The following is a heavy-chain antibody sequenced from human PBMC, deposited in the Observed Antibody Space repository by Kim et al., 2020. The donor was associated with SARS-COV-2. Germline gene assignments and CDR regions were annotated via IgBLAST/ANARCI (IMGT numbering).Heavy chain of an antibody. Sequence: GGSLRLSCAASGFTFSSYAMSWVRQAPGKGLEWVSVISDSGGSTHYADSVKGRFTISRDNSKNTLYLQMNSLRVEDTAVYYCAKGEDFWNAYYMAFEYWGRGTLVTVSS. CDR2: ISDSGGST. V-gene: IGHV3-23*01. CDR3: AKGEDFWNAYYMAFEY. D-gene: IGHD3-3*01. CDR1: GFTFSSYA. J-gene: IGHJ4*02.